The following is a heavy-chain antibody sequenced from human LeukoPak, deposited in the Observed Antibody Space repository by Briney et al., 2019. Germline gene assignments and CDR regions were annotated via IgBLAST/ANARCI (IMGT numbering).Heavy chain of an antibody. CDR2: IIPIFGTA. D-gene: IGHD2-2*01. V-gene: IGHV1-69*13. CDR3: ARGYCSSTSCYGGNGMDV. CDR1: GGTFSSYA. J-gene: IGHJ6*02. Sequence: GASVKVSCKASGGTFSSYAISWVRQAPGQGLEWMGGIIPIFGTANYAQKFQGRVTITADESTSTAYMELSSPRSEDTAVYYCARGYCSSTSCYGGNGMDVWGQGTTVTVSS.